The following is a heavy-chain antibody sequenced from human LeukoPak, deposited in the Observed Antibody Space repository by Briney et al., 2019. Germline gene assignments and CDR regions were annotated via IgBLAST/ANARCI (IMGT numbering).Heavy chain of an antibody. D-gene: IGHD3-9*01. CDR1: GYTFTSYY. Sequence: GASVKVSCKASGYTFTSYYMHWVRQAPGQGLEWMGLINPSGGSTSYAQKFQGRVTMTRDTSTSTVYMELSSLRSEDTAVYYCARDIGVLRYFDWLSDAFDIWGQGTMVTVSS. V-gene: IGHV1-46*01. CDR3: ARDIGVLRYFDWLSDAFDI. CDR2: INPSGGST. J-gene: IGHJ3*02.